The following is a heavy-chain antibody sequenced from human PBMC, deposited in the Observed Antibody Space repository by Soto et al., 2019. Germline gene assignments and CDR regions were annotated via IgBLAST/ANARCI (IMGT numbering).Heavy chain of an antibody. Sequence: PGGSLRLCCGASGFTVSSYGMHWVRQAPVKGLEWVAVISYDGSNKYYADSVKGRFTISRDNSKNTLYLQMNSLRAEDTAVYYCAKDHYYYDSSGYWNWFDPWGQGTLVTVSS. D-gene: IGHD3-22*01. CDR2: ISYDGSNK. CDR1: GFTVSSYG. V-gene: IGHV3-30*18. CDR3: AKDHYYYDSSGYWNWFDP. J-gene: IGHJ5*02.